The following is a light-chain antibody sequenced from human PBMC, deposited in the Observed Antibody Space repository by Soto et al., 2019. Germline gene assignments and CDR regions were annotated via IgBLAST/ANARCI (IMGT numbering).Light chain of an antibody. J-gene: IGKJ1*01. CDR3: QQYTNTNNPWM. CDR1: QSISNY. V-gene: IGKV1-39*01. CDR2: ATS. Sequence: DIQMTQSPPSLSASVGDRVTITCRASQSISNYLNWYQQQPGKAPEVLIYATSKLQSGVPSRFSGSGSGTDFTLTINGLQPEDSATYYCQQYTNTNNPWMFGQGTKVDIK.